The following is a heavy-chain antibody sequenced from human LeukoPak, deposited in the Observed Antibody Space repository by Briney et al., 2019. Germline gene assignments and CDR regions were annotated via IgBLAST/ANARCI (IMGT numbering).Heavy chain of an antibody. V-gene: IGHV1-2*02. Sequence: ASVKVSCKASGYTFTGYYMHWERQAPGQGLEWMGWINPNSGGTNYAQKFQGRVTMTRDTPISTAYMELSRLRSDDTAVYYCARVSDTAMDDFDYWGQGTLVTVSS. J-gene: IGHJ4*02. CDR1: GYTFTGYY. CDR2: INPNSGGT. CDR3: ARVSDTAMDDFDY. D-gene: IGHD5-18*01.